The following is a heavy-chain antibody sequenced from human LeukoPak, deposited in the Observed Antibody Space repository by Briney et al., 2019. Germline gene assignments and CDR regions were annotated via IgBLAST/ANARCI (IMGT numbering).Heavy chain of an antibody. Sequence: PGGTLRLSCAASGFTFSSYGMSWVRQAPGKGLEWVSAISGSGGSTYYADSVKGRFTISRDNSKNTLYLQMNSLRAEDTAVYYCAKRYYYDSSGYWWGQGTLVTVSS. CDR1: GFTFSSYG. CDR3: AKRYYYDSSGYW. CDR2: ISGSGGST. D-gene: IGHD3-22*01. V-gene: IGHV3-23*01. J-gene: IGHJ4*02.